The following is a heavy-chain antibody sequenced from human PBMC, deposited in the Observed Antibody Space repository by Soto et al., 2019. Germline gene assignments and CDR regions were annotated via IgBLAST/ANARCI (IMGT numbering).Heavy chain of an antibody. CDR1: GGSISSYY. Sequence: SETLSLTCTVSGGSISSYYWSWIRQPPGKGLEWIGYIYYSGSTNYNPSLKSRVTISVDTSKNQFSLKLSSVTAADTAVYYCARHGYGSGSYCFDYWGQGTLVTVSS. V-gene: IGHV4-59*08. CDR2: IYYSGST. CDR3: ARHGYGSGSYCFDY. D-gene: IGHD3-10*01. J-gene: IGHJ4*02.